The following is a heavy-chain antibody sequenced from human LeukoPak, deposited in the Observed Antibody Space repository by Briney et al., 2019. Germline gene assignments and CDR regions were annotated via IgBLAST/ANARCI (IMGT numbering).Heavy chain of an antibody. D-gene: IGHD5-18*01. CDR1: GYTFTGYY. V-gene: IGHV1-2*02. CDR2: INPNRGGP. J-gene: IGHJ4*02. CDR3: ARLGGYRYVPEEL. Sequence: ASVRVSCKASGYTFTGYYMQWVRPAPGQGLAWVGWINPNRGGPNYAPQSQGRVTMTRDPSISTAYMELSRLRPDGTAVYYFARLGGYRYVPEELWGQETLVSVSS.